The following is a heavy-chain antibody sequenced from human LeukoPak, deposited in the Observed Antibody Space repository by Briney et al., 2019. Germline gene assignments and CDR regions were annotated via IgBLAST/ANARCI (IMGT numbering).Heavy chain of an antibody. CDR2: INPSGGST. Sequence: GASVKVSCKASGYTFTSYYMHWVRQAPGQGLESMGIINPSGGSTSYAQKFQGRVTMTRDMSTSTVYMELSSLRSEDTAVYYCARLGYGDQPEDYWGQGTLVTVSS. J-gene: IGHJ4*02. CDR3: ARLGYGDQPEDY. CDR1: GYTFTSYY. D-gene: IGHD4-17*01. V-gene: IGHV1-46*01.